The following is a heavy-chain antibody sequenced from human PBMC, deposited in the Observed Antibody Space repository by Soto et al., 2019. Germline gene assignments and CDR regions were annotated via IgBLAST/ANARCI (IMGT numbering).Heavy chain of an antibody. CDR2: IDSYGSST. CDR3: VRGLGNSDH. CDR1: GFTFSSYW. Sequence: EVQLVESGGGLVQPGGSLRLSCVASGFTFSSYWMHWVRQVPGKEPVWVSFIDSYGSSTKYADSVRGRFTIDRDKDKKKLYLLMNSRRDEDTAVYYCVRGLGNSDHWGQGTLVTVSS. J-gene: IGHJ4*02. V-gene: IGHV3-74*03.